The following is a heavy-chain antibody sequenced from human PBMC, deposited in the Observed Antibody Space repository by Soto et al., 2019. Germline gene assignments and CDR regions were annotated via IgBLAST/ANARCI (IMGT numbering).Heavy chain of an antibody. CDR1: GYTFTSYA. CDR2: INAGNGNT. CDR3: ARGRSPVVRGVINLYYYGMDV. J-gene: IGHJ6*02. V-gene: IGHV1-3*01. D-gene: IGHD3-10*01. Sequence: RASVKVSCKASGYTFTSYAMHWVRQAPGQRLEWMGWINAGNGNTKYSQKFQGRVTITRGTSASTAYMELSSLRSEDTAVYYCARGRSPVVRGVINLYYYGMDVWGQGTTVTVSS.